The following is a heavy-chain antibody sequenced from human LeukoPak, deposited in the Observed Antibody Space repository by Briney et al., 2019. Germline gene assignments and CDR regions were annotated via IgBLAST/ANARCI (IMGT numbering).Heavy chain of an antibody. CDR2: ISAYNGNT. D-gene: IGHD2-21*02. J-gene: IGHJ6*02. V-gene: IGHV1-18*01. Sequence: ASVKVSCKASGYTFTSYGISWVRQAPGQGLEWMGWISAYNGNTNYAQRLQGRVTMTTDTSTSTAYMELRSLRSDDTAVYYCAGEGEAIVVVTAHYYYYGMDVWGQGTTVTVSS. CDR3: AGEGEAIVVVTAHYYYYGMDV. CDR1: GYTFTSYG.